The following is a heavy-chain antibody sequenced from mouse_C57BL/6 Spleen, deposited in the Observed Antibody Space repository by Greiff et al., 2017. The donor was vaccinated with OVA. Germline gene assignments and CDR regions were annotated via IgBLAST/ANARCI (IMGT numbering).Heavy chain of an antibody. D-gene: IGHD1-1*01. CDR3: ARRALYYGSFDY. Sequence: VKLQQPGAELVMPGASVKLSCKASGYTFTSYWMHWVKQRPGQGLEWIGEIDPSDSYTNYNQKFKGKSTLTVDKSSSTAYMQLSSLTSEDSAVYYCARRALYYGSFDYWGQGTTLTVSS. V-gene: IGHV1-69*01. J-gene: IGHJ2*01. CDR1: GYTFTSYW. CDR2: IDPSDSYT.